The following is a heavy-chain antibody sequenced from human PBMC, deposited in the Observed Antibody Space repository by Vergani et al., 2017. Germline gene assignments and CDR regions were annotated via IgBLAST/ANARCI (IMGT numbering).Heavy chain of an antibody. V-gene: IGHV3-11*06. CDR3: ARDFEMATTIDY. D-gene: IGHD5-24*01. CDR1: GFTFSDYY. J-gene: IGHJ4*02. CDR2: ISSSSSYI. Sequence: QVQLVESGGGLVKPGGSLRLSCAASGFTFSDYYMSWIRQAPGKGLEWVSSISSSSSYIYYADSVKGRFTISRDNAKNSLYLQMNSLRAEDTAVYYCARDFEMATTIDYWGQGTLVTVSS.